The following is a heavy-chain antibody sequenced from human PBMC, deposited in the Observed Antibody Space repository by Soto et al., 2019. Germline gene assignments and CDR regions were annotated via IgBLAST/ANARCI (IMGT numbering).Heavy chain of an antibody. Sequence: QVQLVQSGAEVKKPGASVKVSCKASGYTFTSFVISWVRQAPGQGLEWMGWISASNGDTNYAQKFQGRLTMATDTSTNTAYLELRSLRSDDTAVYYCARADFGVVPAATYINHWGQGTRVSVSS. J-gene: IGHJ4*02. CDR1: GYTFTSFV. CDR2: ISASNGDT. D-gene: IGHD6-25*01. V-gene: IGHV1-18*01. CDR3: ARADFGVVPAATYINH.